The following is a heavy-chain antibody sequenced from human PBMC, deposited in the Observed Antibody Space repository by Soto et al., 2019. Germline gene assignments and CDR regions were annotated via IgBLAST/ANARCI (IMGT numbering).Heavy chain of an antibody. V-gene: IGHV1-69*13. D-gene: IGHD3-22*01. CDR1: GGTFSSYA. CDR3: ASTYSYHSSGYYYFDY. J-gene: IGHJ4*02. CDR2: IIPIFGTA. Sequence: ASVKVSCKASGGTFSSYAISWVRQAPGQGLEWMGGIIPIFGTANYAQKFQGRVTITADESTSTAYMELSSLRSEDTAVYYCASTYSYHSSGYYYFDYWGQGTLITVSS.